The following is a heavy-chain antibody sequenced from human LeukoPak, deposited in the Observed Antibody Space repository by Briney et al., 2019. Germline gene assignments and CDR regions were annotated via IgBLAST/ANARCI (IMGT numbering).Heavy chain of an antibody. CDR3: AIVVAPAATYYYYMDV. J-gene: IGHJ6*03. Sequence: SVKVSCKASGGTFSSYAISWVRQAPGQGLEWMGGIIPIFGTANYAQKFQGRVTITTDESTSTAYMELSSLRSEDTAVYYCAIVVAPAATYYYYMDVWGKGTTVTVSS. V-gene: IGHV1-69*05. D-gene: IGHD2-2*01. CDR2: IIPIFGTA. CDR1: GGTFSSYA.